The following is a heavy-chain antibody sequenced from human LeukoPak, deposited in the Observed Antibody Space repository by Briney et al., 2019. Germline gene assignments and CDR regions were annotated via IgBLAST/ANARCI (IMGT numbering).Heavy chain of an antibody. Sequence: SETLSLTCTVSGGSISSYYWSWIRQPPGKGLAWIWYIYYSGTTNNNPSLKRRVTISVDTAKNQFSLKLSSVTAADTAVYYCARESSSSWYGNWFDPWGQGTLVTVSS. D-gene: IGHD6-13*01. CDR2: IYYSGTT. V-gene: IGHV4-59*01. CDR3: ARESSSSWYGNWFDP. J-gene: IGHJ5*02. CDR1: GGSISSYY.